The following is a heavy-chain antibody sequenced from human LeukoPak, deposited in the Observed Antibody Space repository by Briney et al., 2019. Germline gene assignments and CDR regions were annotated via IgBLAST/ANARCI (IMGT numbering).Heavy chain of an antibody. Sequence: GASVKVSCKASGYTFTGYYMHWVRQAPGQGHEWMGWINPNSGGTNYAQKFQGRVTMTRDTSISTAYMELSRLRSDDTAVYYCARGWMVRGVISLDYWGQGTLVTVSS. CDR2: INPNSGGT. CDR1: GYTFTGYY. CDR3: ARGWMVRGVISLDY. V-gene: IGHV1-2*02. D-gene: IGHD3-10*01. J-gene: IGHJ4*02.